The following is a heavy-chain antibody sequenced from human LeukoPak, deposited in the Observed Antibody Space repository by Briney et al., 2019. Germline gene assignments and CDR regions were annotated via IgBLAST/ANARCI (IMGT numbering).Heavy chain of an antibody. CDR2: INPTGTTT. CDR3: ATDTGDSQLLLSSFNY. Sequence: GASVKVSCKASGYTFINHWMHWVRQAPGQGLEWVGLINPTGTTTLYAQKFQGRITMTEDTSTDTAYLDLSNLRSDDTAVYFCATDTGDSQLLLSSFNYWGQGTLVTVSS. D-gene: IGHD2-21*02. CDR1: GYTFINHW. J-gene: IGHJ4*02. V-gene: IGHV1-46*01.